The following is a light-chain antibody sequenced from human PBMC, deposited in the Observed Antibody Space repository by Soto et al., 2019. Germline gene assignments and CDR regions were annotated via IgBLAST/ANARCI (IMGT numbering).Light chain of an antibody. V-gene: IGLV2-14*03. Sequence: QSALTQPASVSGSPGQSITISCTGTSSDVGYNYVSWYRQHPGKAPKLMIYDVTNRPSGVSNRFSGSKSGNTASLTISGLQAEDEADYYCSSYTSSSVLFGGGTKVTVL. J-gene: IGLJ2*01. CDR1: SSDVGYNY. CDR3: SSYTSSSVL. CDR2: DVT.